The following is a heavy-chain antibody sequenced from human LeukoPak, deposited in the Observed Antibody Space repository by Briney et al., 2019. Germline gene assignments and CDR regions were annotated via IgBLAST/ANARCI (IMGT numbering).Heavy chain of an antibody. D-gene: IGHD1-26*01. V-gene: IGHV3-21*01. Sequence: GGSLRLSCAASGFTFSSDSMNWGRQAPGKGREWVSSISSSSSDIYYADSVKGRFTISRENAKNSLYLQMNSLRAEDPAVYYCARGRGSYSYWGQGTLVTVSS. CDR2: ISSSSSDI. CDR1: GFTFSSDS. CDR3: ARGRGSYSY. J-gene: IGHJ4*02.